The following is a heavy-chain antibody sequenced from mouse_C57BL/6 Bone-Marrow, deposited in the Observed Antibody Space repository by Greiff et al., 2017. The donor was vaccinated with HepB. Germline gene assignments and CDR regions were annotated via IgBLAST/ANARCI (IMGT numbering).Heavy chain of an antibody. CDR2: IYPGSGST. CDR1: GYTFTSYW. Sequence: VQLQQPGAELVKPGASVKMSCKASGYTFTSYWITWVKQRPGQGLEWIGDIYPGSGSTNYNEKFKSKATLTVDTSSSTAYMQLSSLTSEDSPVYYCARSEEALPLYFDYWGQGTTLTVSS. V-gene: IGHV1-55*01. J-gene: IGHJ2*01. CDR3: ARSEEALPLYFDY.